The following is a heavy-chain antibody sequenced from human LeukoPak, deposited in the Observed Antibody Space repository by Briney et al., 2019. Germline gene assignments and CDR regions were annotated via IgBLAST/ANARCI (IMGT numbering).Heavy chain of an antibody. J-gene: IGHJ3*02. Sequence: ASVKVSCKAAGYTFTAYYMHWVRQAPGQGLEWMGTINPSGGSTSYAQKFQGRVTMTRDTSTNTVYMELSSLRSEDTAVYYCARGGRGEGTGTTRVAFDIWGQGTMVTVSS. D-gene: IGHD1-1*01. V-gene: IGHV1-46*01. CDR2: INPSGGST. CDR3: ARGGRGEGTGTTRVAFDI. CDR1: GYTFTAYY.